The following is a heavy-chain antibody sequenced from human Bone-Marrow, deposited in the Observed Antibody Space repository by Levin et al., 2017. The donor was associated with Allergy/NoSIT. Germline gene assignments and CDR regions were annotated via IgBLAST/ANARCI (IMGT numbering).Heavy chain of an antibody. CDR2: IIPIFGTA. V-gene: IGHV1-69*13. D-gene: IGHD3-22*01. Sequence: SVKVSCKASGGTFSSYAISWVRQAPGQGLEWMGGIIPIFGTANYAQKFQGRVTITADESTSTAYMELSSLRSEDTAVYYCARDGSPGYYDSSGYYWAYNWFDPWGQGTLVTVSS. J-gene: IGHJ5*02. CDR3: ARDGSPGYYDSSGYYWAYNWFDP. CDR1: GGTFSSYA.